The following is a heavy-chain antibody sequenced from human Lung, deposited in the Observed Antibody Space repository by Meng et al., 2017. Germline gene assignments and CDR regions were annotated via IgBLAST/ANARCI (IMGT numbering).Heavy chain of an antibody. CDR3: ARFPRQYGASSEPEDY. Sequence: ASVKVSCKASGYTFTDYYIHWVRQAPGQGLEWMGRINPNSGGTNYEQKFQGRVTMTRDTSISTAYMELKSLRSDDTAVYYCARFPRQYGASSEPEDYWGQGTLVTVSS. CDR2: INPNSGGT. D-gene: IGHD4/OR15-4a*01. CDR1: GYTFTDYY. V-gene: IGHV1-2*06. J-gene: IGHJ4*02.